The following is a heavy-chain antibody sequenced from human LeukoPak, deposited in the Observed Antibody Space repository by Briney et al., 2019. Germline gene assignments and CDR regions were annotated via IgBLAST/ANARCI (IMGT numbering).Heavy chain of an antibody. J-gene: IGHJ4*02. Sequence: ASVKVSCKASGYTFTSYGISWVRQAPGQGLEWMGWISAYNGSTNYAQKLQGRVTMTTDTSTSTAYMELRSLRSDDTAVYYCARISYYYDSSGHDYWGQGTLVTVSS. CDR2: ISAYNGST. CDR3: ARISYYYDSSGHDY. CDR1: GYTFTSYG. D-gene: IGHD3-22*01. V-gene: IGHV1-18*01.